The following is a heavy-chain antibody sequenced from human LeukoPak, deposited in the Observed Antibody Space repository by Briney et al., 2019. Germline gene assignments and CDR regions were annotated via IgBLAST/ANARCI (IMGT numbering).Heavy chain of an antibody. CDR3: ARGPTMVLYDY. CDR2: ISTYNGNT. CDR1: GYTFTSYG. V-gene: IGHV1-18*01. J-gene: IGHJ4*02. D-gene: IGHD5-24*01. Sequence: ASVKVSCKASGYTFTSYGISWVRQAPGQGLEWMGWISTYNGNTNYAQKLQGRVTMTTDTSTSTVYMELSSLRSEDTAVYYCARGPTMVLYDYWGQGTLVTVSS.